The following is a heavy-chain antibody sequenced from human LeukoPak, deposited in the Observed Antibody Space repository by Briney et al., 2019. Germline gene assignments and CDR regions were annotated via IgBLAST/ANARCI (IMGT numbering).Heavy chain of an antibody. Sequence: GASVKVSCKASGGTFSSYAISWVRQAPGQGLEWMGGIIPIFGTANYAQKFQGRVTITADKSTSTAYMELSSLRSEDTAVYYCARSKDIVVVPAALRYYYYYYMDVWGKGTTVTVSS. CDR3: ARSKDIVVVPAALRYYYYYYMDV. CDR2: IIPIFGTA. V-gene: IGHV1-69*06. D-gene: IGHD2-2*01. CDR1: GGTFSSYA. J-gene: IGHJ6*03.